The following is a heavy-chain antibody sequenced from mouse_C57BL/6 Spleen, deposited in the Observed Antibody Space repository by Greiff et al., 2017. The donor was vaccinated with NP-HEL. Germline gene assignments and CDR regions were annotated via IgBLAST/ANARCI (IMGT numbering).Heavy chain of an antibody. Sequence: QVQLQQPGAELVRPGTSVKLSCKASGYTFTSYWMHWVKQRPGQGLEWIGVIDPSDSYPNYNQKFKGKATLTVDTSSSTAYMQLSSLTSEDSAVYYCASPWDEGWFAYWGQGTLVTVSA. CDR1: GYTFTSYW. CDR3: ASPWDEGWFAY. D-gene: IGHD4-1*01. CDR2: IDPSDSYP. V-gene: IGHV1-59*01. J-gene: IGHJ3*01.